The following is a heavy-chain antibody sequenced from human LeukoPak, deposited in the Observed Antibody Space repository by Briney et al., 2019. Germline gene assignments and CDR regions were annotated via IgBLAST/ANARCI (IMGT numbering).Heavy chain of an antibody. CDR2: IYSGGST. Sequence: GGSLRLSCAASGFTVSSNYMSWVRQAPGKGLEWVSVIYSGGSTYYADSVKGRFTISRDNSKNTLYLQMNSLRAEDTAVYYCARGCEREYYFDYWGQGTLVTVSS. V-gene: IGHV3-66*01. CDR3: ARGCEREYYFDY. J-gene: IGHJ4*02. D-gene: IGHD3-10*01. CDR1: GFTVSSNY.